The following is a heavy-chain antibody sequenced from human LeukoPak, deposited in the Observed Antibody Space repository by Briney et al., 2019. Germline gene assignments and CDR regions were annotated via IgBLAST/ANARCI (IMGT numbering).Heavy chain of an antibody. D-gene: IGHD3-16*02. J-gene: IGHJ4*02. Sequence: GGSLRLSCAASGFTFSNAWMSWVRQAPGKGLEWAGRIKSKTDGGTTDYAAPVKGRFTISRDDSKNTLYLQMNSLKTEDTAVYYCTTGVIDWGQGTLVTVSS. CDR1: GFTFSNAW. CDR2: IKSKTDGGTT. V-gene: IGHV3-15*01. CDR3: TTGVID.